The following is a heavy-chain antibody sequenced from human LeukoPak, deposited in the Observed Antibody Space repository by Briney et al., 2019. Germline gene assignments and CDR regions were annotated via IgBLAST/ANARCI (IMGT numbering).Heavy chain of an antibody. Sequence: SVKVSCKASGGTFSSYAISWVRQAPGQGLEWMGGIIPIFGTANYAQKFQGRVTMTRDTSISTAYMELRGLRSEDTAVYYCVRDGEGVAISVNYWFDPWGQGTLVTVSS. D-gene: IGHD3-10*01. CDR1: GGTFSSYA. V-gene: IGHV1-69*05. J-gene: IGHJ5*02. CDR3: VRDGEGVAISVNYWFDP. CDR2: IIPIFGTA.